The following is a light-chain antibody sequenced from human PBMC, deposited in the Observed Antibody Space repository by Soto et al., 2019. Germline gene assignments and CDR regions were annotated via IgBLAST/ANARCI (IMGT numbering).Light chain of an antibody. CDR3: QQRSSWIT. CDR2: DAS. V-gene: IGKV3-11*01. CDR1: QSVSTY. Sequence: EVVLTQSPATLSLSPGERATLSCRASQSVSTYLAWYQQKPGQAPRLLIYDASNRATGIPARFSGSGSATDFTLTISSLEPEDFAVYYCQQRSSWITFGQGTRLETK. J-gene: IGKJ5*01.